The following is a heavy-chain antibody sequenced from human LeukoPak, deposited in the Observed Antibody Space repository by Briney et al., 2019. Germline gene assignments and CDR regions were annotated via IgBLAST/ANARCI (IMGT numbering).Heavy chain of an antibody. D-gene: IGHD6-13*01. V-gene: IGHV3-21*01. J-gene: IGHJ4*02. Sequence: WVSSISSSSSYIYYADSVKGRFTISRDNAKNSLYLQMNSLRAEDTAVYYCAREGKVSLDYWGQGTLVTVSS. CDR3: AREGKVSLDY. CDR2: ISSSSSYI.